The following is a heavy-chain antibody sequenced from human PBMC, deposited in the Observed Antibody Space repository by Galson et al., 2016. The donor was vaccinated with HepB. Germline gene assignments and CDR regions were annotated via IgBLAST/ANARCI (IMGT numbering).Heavy chain of an antibody. D-gene: IGHD4-17*01. CDR2: ISGSGGST. Sequence: SLRLSCAASGFTFSSYAMSWVRQAPGKGLEWVSAISGSGGSTYYADSVKGRITISRDKSKNTLYLQMNSLRAEDTAVYYCAKSGRYYGVDHFDYWGQGTLVTVSS. CDR3: AKSGRYYGVDHFDY. V-gene: IGHV3-23*01. CDR1: GFTFSSYA. J-gene: IGHJ4*02.